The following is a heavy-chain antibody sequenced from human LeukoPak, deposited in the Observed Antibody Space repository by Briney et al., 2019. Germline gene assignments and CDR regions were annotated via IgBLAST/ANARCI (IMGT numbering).Heavy chain of an antibody. Sequence: ASVKVSCKASGYTFTGYYMHWVRQAPGQGLEWMGWINPNSGGTNYAQKFQGRVTMTRDTSISTAYMELSRLRSDDTAVYYCARDYDILTGYTYWGQGTLVTVSS. J-gene: IGHJ4*02. CDR1: GYTFTGYY. CDR3: ARDYDILTGYTY. CDR2: INPNSGGT. D-gene: IGHD3-9*01. V-gene: IGHV1-2*02.